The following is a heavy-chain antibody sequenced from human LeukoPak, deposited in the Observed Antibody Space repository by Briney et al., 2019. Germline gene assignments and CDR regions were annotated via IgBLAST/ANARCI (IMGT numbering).Heavy chain of an antibody. D-gene: IGHD3/OR15-3a*01. CDR1: GGSISSGDYY. CDR2: IYYSGST. V-gene: IGHV4-30-4*08. CDR3: ARVGPSKTVRSFDY. J-gene: IGHJ4*02. Sequence: PSETLSLTCTVSGGSISSGDYYWSWIRQPPGKGLEWIGYIYYSGSTYYNPSLKSRVTTSVDTSKNQFSLKLSSVTAADTAVYYCARVGPSKTVRSFDYWGQGTLVTVSS.